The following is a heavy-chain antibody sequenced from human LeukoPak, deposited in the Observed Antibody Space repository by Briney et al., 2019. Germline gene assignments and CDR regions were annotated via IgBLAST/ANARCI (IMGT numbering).Heavy chain of an antibody. CDR1: DESFSGYY. CDR2: INQSGST. V-gene: IGHV4-34*01. CDR3: ARIMLRYFDWPISPVYYYYYGMDV. D-gene: IGHD3-9*01. J-gene: IGHJ6*01. Sequence: KPSETLSLTCAVYDESFSGYYWSWIRQPPGKGLEWIGEINQSGSTNYNPSLKSRVTISVDTSKNQFSLKLSSVTAADTAVYYCARIMLRYFDWPISPVYYYYYGMDVWGQGTTVTVSS.